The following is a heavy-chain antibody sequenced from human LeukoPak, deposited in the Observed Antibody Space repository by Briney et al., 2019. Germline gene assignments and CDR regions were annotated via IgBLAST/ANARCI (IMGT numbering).Heavy chain of an antibody. J-gene: IGHJ4*02. CDR2: ISGSGGST. D-gene: IGHD3-10*01. CDR1: GFTVSSNY. V-gene: IGHV3-23*01. Sequence: GGSLRLSRAASGFTVSSNYMSWVRQAPGKGLEWVSAISGSGGSTYYADSVKGRFTISRDNSKNTLYLQMNSLRAEDTAVYYCAKGGSVDYWGQGTLVTVSS. CDR3: AKGGSVDY.